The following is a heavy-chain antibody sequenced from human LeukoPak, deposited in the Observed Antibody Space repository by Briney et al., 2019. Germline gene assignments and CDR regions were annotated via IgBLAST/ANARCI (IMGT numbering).Heavy chain of an antibody. D-gene: IGHD3-10*01. CDR3: AKDSKRWKTYYYASGSYHFDY. Sequence: PGGSLRLSCAASGFTFSSYGMHWVRQAPGKGLEWVAFIRFGGSNKYYADSVKGRFTISRDNSKNTLYLQMNSLRPEDTAVYYCAKDSKRWKTYYYASGSYHFDYWGRGTLVTVSS. CDR2: IRFGGSNK. CDR1: GFTFSSYG. V-gene: IGHV3-30*02. J-gene: IGHJ4*02.